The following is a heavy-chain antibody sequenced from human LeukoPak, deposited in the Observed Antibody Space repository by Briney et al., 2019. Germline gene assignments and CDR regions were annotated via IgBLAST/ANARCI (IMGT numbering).Heavy chain of an antibody. Sequence: GGSLRLSCAASGFTFDDYAMSWVRQAPGKGLEWVSGINWNGGSTGYADSVKGRFTLSRDNAKNSLYPQMSSLRAEDTALYYCAKNSRYGYVRPPDDWGQGTLVTVSS. CDR1: GFTFDDYA. V-gene: IGHV3-20*04. CDR2: INWNGGST. CDR3: AKNSRYGYVRPPDD. J-gene: IGHJ4*02. D-gene: IGHD5-18*01.